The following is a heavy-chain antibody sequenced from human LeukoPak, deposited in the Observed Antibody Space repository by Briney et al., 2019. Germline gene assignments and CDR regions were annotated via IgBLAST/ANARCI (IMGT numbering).Heavy chain of an antibody. CDR3: TRHDPRYCSGGSCYGAFDI. D-gene: IGHD2-15*01. CDR2: IRSKANSYAT. J-gene: IGHJ3*02. CDR1: GFTFSGSA. V-gene: IGHV3-73*01. Sequence: GGSLRLSCAASGFTFSGSAMHWVRQASGKGLEWVGRIRSKANSYATAYAASVKGRFTISRDDSKNTAYLQMNSLKTEDTAVYYCTRHDPRYCSGGSCYGAFDIWGQGTMVTVSS.